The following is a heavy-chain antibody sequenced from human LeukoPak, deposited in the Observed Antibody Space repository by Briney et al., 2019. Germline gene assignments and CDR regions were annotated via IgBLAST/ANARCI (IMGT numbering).Heavy chain of an antibody. CDR2: IYYSGST. V-gene: IGHV4-39*01. CDR3: TGIPRITFGGVISRDY. J-gene: IGHJ4*02. CDR1: GGSISSSSYY. D-gene: IGHD3-16*02. Sequence: SETLSLTCTVSGGSISSSSYYWGWIRQPPGKGLEWIGSIYYSGSTYYNPSLKSRVTISVDTSKNQFSLKLSSVTAADTAVYYCTGIPRITFGGVISRDYWGRGTLVTVSS.